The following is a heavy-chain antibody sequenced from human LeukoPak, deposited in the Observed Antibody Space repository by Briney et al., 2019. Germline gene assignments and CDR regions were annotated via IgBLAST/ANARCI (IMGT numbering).Heavy chain of an antibody. CDR3: ARVSGVVPAGTLDF. V-gene: IGHV3-21*01. CDR1: GFTFRNYS. D-gene: IGHD2-2*01. Sequence: GGSLRLSCAASGFTFRNYSMNWVRQAPGKGLEWVSSISTGSSYIYYADSVKGRFTISRDNAKNSLYLQMNSLRAEDTAAYYCARVSGVVPAGTLDFWGQGALVTVSS. CDR2: ISTGSSYI. J-gene: IGHJ4*02.